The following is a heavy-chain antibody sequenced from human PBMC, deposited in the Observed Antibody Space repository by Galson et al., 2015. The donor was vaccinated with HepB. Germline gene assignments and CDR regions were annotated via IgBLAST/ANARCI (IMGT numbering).Heavy chain of an antibody. D-gene: IGHD2-15*01. CDR1: GFTFTLYA. Sequence: SPRLSCAAPGFTFTLYAMNWVRQAPGRGLEWVSTISDSGAYIYYADSVKGRFTISRDNSKNTLYLQMNSLRLEDTAIYYCAKDPPVGQDLVGAYFQHWCQSSLFTVSS. CDR2: ISDSGAYI. V-gene: IGHV3-23*01. J-gene: IGHJ1*01. CDR3: AKDPPVGQDLVGAYFQH.